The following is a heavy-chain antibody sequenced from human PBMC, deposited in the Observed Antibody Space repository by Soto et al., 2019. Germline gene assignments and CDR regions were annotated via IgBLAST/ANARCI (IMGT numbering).Heavy chain of an antibody. CDR3: ARDFDDFWSGYLYV. D-gene: IGHD3-3*01. V-gene: IGHV3-53*01. CDR2: IYSFGST. CDR1: GSTASRNY. Sequence: PGESMTISCAASGSTASRNYMSWVRQAPGKGKERVSVIYSFGSTYYADSVKGRFTVSRDNSKSTLYLQMNSLRADDTAVYYCARDFDDFWSGYLYVWGQGTTVTVSS. J-gene: IGHJ6*02.